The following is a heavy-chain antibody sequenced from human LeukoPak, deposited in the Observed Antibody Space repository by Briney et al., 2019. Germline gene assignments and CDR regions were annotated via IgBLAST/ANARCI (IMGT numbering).Heavy chain of an antibody. CDR2: TYYRSKWYS. CDR1: RDSVSSKSAA. V-gene: IGHV6-1*01. CDR3: AGERYFDWLSHWFDP. Sequence: SQTLSLTRAISRDSVSSKSAAWNWIRQSASRGLEWLGRTYYRSKWYSDYAVSVKSRITINPDTSKNQFSLQLNSVTPEDTAVYYCAGERYFDWLSHWFDPWGQGTLVTVSS. J-gene: IGHJ5*02. D-gene: IGHD3-9*01.